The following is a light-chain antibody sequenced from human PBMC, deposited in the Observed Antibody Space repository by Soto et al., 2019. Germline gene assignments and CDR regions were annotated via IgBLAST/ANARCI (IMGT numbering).Light chain of an antibody. CDR3: SSYTSISTPVV. CDR2: EVS. J-gene: IGLJ2*01. Sequence: QSALTQPVSVSGSPGQSITISCTGTSSDVGGYNYVSWYQQHPGKAPKLMIYEVSNRPSGVSNRFSGSKSGNTASLTISGLQSEDEADYYCSSYTSISTPVVFGGGTKVTV. V-gene: IGLV2-14*01. CDR1: SSDVGGYNY.